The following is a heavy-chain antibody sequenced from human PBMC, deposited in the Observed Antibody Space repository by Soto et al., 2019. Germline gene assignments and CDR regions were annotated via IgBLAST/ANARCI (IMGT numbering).Heavy chain of an antibody. Sequence: GGSLRLSCSASGVTFSGSAMHWVRQASGKGLEWVGRIRSKANSYATAYAASVKGRFTISRDDSKNTAYLQMNSLKTEDTAVYYCTRLTTVTNFDYWGQGTLVTVSS. V-gene: IGHV3-73*01. CDR1: GVTFSGSA. CDR3: TRLTTVTNFDY. D-gene: IGHD4-17*01. J-gene: IGHJ4*02. CDR2: IRSKANSYAT.